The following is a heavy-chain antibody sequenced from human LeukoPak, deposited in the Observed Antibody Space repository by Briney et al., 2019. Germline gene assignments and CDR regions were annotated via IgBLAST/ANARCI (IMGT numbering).Heavy chain of an antibody. D-gene: IGHD2-15*01. CDR1: GGSISSGGYS. CDR3: ARLYCSGGSCYLTP. Sequence: PSETLSLTCAVSGGSISSGGYSWRWIRQPPGKGLEWIAYIYHSGSTYYNPSLKSRVTISVDRSKNQFSLKLSSVTAADTAVYYCARLYCSGGSCYLTPWGQGTLVTVSS. J-gene: IGHJ5*02. CDR2: IYHSGST. V-gene: IGHV4-30-2*01.